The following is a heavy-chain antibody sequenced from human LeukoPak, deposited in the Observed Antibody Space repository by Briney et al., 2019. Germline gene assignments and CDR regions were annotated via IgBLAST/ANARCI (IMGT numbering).Heavy chain of an antibody. Sequence: PGGSLRLSCALSGLTFSSYSTNWVRHAPGKGREWVSYISRSRCTIYYADSVKGGFTSSRDNAKKSLYLQMNSLRGEDTAVYYCARDLAPVVAATPFDYWGQGTLVTVSS. V-gene: IGHV3-48*01. D-gene: IGHD2-15*01. J-gene: IGHJ4*02. CDR3: ARDLAPVVAATPFDY. CDR2: ISRSRCTI. CDR1: GLTFSSYS.